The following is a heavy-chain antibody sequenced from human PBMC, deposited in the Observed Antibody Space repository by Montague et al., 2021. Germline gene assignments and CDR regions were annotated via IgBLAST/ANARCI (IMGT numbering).Heavy chain of an antibody. Sequence: NDYALSVNSRITINPDTSKNQFSLQLNSVTPEDTAVYYCARSVGASSSSWPLPPHFDYWGQGTLVTVAS. CDR3: ARSVGASSSSWPLPPHFDY. D-gene: IGHD6-13*01. J-gene: IGHJ4*02. CDR2: N. V-gene: IGHV6-1*01.